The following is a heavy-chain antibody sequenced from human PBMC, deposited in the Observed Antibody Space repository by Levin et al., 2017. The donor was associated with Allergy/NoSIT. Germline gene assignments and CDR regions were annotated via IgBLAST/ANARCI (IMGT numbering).Heavy chain of an antibody. Sequence: SETLSLTCTVSGGSISSGDYYWSWIRQPPGKGLEWIGYIYYSGSTYYNPSLKSRVTISVDTSKNQFSLKLSSVTAADTAVYYCARYDYGDYEGGGMDGWGQGTTVTVSS. CDR3: ARYDYGDYEGGGMDG. CDR2: IYYSGST. V-gene: IGHV4-30-4*01. CDR1: GGSISSGDYY. D-gene: IGHD4-17*01. J-gene: IGHJ6*02.